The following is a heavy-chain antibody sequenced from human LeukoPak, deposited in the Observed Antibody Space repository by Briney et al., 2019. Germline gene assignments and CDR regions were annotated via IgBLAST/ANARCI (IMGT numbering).Heavy chain of an antibody. CDR2: IRYDGSNK. Sequence: GGSLRLSCAASGFTFDDYGMHWVRQAPGKGLEWVAFIRYDGSNKYYADSVKGRFTVSRDNSKNTLYLQMNSLRAEDTAVYYCAKGRDLYWYFDLWGRGTLVTVSS. CDR1: GFTFDDYG. V-gene: IGHV3-30*02. CDR3: AKGRDLYWYFDL. J-gene: IGHJ2*01.